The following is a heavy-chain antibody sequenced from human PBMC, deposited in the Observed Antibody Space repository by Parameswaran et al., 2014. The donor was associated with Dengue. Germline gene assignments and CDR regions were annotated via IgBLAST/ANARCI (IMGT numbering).Heavy chain of an antibody. Sequence: SWVRQAPGQGLEWMGWISAYNGNTNYAQKLQGRVTMTTDTSTSTAYMELRSLRSDDTAVYYCARGSSGNFDYWGQGTLVTVSS. CDR3: ARGSSGNFDY. D-gene: IGHD3-10*01. V-gene: IGHV1-18*01. J-gene: IGHJ4*02. CDR2: ISAYNGNT.